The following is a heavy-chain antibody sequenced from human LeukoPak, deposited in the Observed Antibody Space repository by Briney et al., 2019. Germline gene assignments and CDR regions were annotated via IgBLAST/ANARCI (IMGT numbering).Heavy chain of an antibody. CDR3: ARQGGSSSPYYFYYMDV. J-gene: IGHJ6*03. CDR2: IYHSGST. V-gene: IGHV4-38-2*01. D-gene: IGHD6-13*01. Sequence: SETLSLTCAVSGYSISRGYYWGWFRQPPGKGLEWIACIYHSGSTYYNPSLKSRVTMSVDTSKNQFSLRLTSLTAADTAVYYCARQGGSSSPYYFYYMDVWGKGTTVTVSS. CDR1: GYSISRGYY.